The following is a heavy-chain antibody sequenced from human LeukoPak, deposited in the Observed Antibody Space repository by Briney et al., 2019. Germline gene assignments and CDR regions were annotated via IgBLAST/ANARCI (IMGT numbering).Heavy chain of an antibody. Sequence: GGSLRLSCAASGFTFSSYSMNWVRQAPGKGLEWVSSISSSSSYIYYADSVEGRFTISRDNAKNSLYLQMNSLRAEDTAVYYCARGSASSGWYFLDYWGQGSLVTVSS. CDR2: ISSSSSYI. J-gene: IGHJ4*02. CDR3: ARGSASSGWYFLDY. CDR1: GFTFSSYS. D-gene: IGHD6-19*01. V-gene: IGHV3-21*01.